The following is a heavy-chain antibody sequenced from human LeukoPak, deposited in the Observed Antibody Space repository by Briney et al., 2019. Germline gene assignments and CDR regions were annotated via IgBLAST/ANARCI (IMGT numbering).Heavy chain of an antibody. CDR3: ARVPLRWLTPFDY. Sequence: SETLSLTCAVSGGSLSTYYWSWIRQPLGKGVGWIGEINHRGTTNYSPSLRSRVTISVDTSKNQFSLTLRSVTAADTAMYYCARVPLRWLTPFDYWGQGTLVTVSS. CDR2: INHRGTT. CDR1: GGSLSTYY. V-gene: IGHV4-34*01. D-gene: IGHD4-17*01. J-gene: IGHJ4*02.